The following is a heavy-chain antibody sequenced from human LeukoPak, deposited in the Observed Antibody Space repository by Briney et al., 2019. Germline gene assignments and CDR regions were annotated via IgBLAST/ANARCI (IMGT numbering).Heavy chain of an antibody. CDR1: GFTFSTYW. J-gene: IGHJ5*02. D-gene: IGHD5-24*01. Sequence: PGGSLRLSCAASGFTFSTYWMSWVRQAPGKGLEWVANIKEDGSETYYVDSVKGRFTISRDNAKNSLYLQMNSLRAEDTAVYYCARAPRADGNWFDPWGQGTLVTVSS. V-gene: IGHV3-7*01. CDR2: IKEDGSET. CDR3: ARAPRADGNWFDP.